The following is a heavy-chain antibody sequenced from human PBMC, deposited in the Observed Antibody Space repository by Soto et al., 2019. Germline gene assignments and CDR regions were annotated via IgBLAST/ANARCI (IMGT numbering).Heavy chain of an antibody. D-gene: IGHD2-15*01. V-gene: IGHV4-4*02. CDR3: AGPGMVAAHREFDP. J-gene: IGHJ5*02. CDR1: SGTISSSNW. CDR2: INQSGSP. Sequence: QVQLQESGPGLVKPSGTLSLTCAVSSGTISSSNWWTWVRQPPGKGLEWIGEINQSGSPNYNPSLRSRVTISVVKSKSQFFLKLSSVTAADTAIYYCAGPGMVAAHREFDPWGQGTLVTVSS.